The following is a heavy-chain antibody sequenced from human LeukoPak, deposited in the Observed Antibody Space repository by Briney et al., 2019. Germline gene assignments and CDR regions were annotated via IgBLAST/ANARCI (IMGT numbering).Heavy chain of an antibody. CDR2: INSDGSST. CDR3: ARESSGWYVNY. Sequence: GGSLRLSCAASGFTFSSYWMHWVRQAPGKGLVWVSRINSDGSSTSYADSAKGRFTISRDNAKNTLYLQMNSLRAEDTAVYYCARESSGWYVNYWGQGTLVTVSS. D-gene: IGHD6-19*01. V-gene: IGHV3-74*01. CDR1: GFTFSSYW. J-gene: IGHJ4*02.